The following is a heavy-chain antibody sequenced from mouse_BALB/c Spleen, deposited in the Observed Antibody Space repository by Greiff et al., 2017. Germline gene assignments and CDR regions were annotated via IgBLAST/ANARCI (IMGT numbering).Heavy chain of an antibody. CDR2: INPSNGGT. V-gene: IGHV1S81*02. Sequence: QVQLKQPGAELVKPGASVKLSCKASGYTFTSYYMYWVKQRPGQGLEWIGGINPSNGGTNFNEKFKSKATLTVDKSSSTAYMQLSSLTSEDSAVYYCTRGMLYYDYDGGYYYAMDYWGQGTSVTVSS. J-gene: IGHJ4*01. D-gene: IGHD2-4*01. CDR3: TRGMLYYDYDGGYYYAMDY. CDR1: GYTFTSYY.